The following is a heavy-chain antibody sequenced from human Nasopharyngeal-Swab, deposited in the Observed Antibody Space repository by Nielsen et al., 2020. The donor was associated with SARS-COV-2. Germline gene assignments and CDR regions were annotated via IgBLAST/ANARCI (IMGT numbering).Heavy chain of an antibody. CDR3: ARDSSFTISYGMDV. Sequence: ASVKVSCKASGYTFTSYGISWVRQAPGQGLEWRGWISAYNGNTNYAQKLQGRVTMTTDTSTSTAYMELRSLRSDDTAVYYCARDSSFTISYGMDVWGQGTTVTVSS. D-gene: IGHD3-3*01. J-gene: IGHJ6*02. CDR2: ISAYNGNT. CDR1: GYTFTSYG. V-gene: IGHV1-18*01.